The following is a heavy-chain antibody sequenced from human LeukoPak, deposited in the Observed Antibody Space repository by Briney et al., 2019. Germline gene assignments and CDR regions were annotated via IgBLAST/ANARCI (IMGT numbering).Heavy chain of an antibody. Sequence: ASVKVSCKASGYTFTSYGISWVRQAPGQGLEWMGWISAYNGNTNYAQKLQGRVTMTTDTSTCTAYMELRSLRSDDTAVYYCARDRYYYGSGSYGDYWGQGTLVTVSS. V-gene: IGHV1-18*04. CDR1: GYTFTSYG. D-gene: IGHD3-10*01. CDR3: ARDRYYYGSGSYGDY. J-gene: IGHJ4*02. CDR2: ISAYNGNT.